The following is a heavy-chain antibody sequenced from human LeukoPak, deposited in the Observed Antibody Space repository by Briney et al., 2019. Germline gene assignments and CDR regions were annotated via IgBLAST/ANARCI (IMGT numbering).Heavy chain of an antibody. J-gene: IGHJ5*02. V-gene: IGHV1-69*13. D-gene: IGHD1-14*01. Sequence: AASVTVSCKASGGTFSSYAISWVRQAPGQGLEWMGGIIPIFGTANYAQKFQGRVTITADESTSTAYMELSSLRSEDTAVYYCARITTGTFDPWGQGTLVTVSS. CDR1: GGTFSSYA. CDR2: IIPIFGTA. CDR3: ARITTGTFDP.